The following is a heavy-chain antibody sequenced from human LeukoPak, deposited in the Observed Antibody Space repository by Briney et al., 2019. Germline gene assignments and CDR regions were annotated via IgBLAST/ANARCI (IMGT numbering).Heavy chain of an antibody. J-gene: IGHJ3*02. CDR1: GFTVSSNY. D-gene: IGHD2-8*01. CDR3: AKDMLAVGDAFDI. V-gene: IGHV3-53*05. CDR2: IYSGGST. Sequence: GGSLRLSCAASGFTVSSNYMSWVRQAPGKGLEWVSVIYSGGSTYYADSVKGRFTISRDNSKNTLYLQMNSLRAEDTALYYCAKDMLAVGDAFDIWGQGTMVTVSS.